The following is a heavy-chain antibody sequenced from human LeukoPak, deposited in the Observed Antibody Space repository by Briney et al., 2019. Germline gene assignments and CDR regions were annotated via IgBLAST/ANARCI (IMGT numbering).Heavy chain of an antibody. CDR1: GFTFSSYW. CDR2: IKQDGSEK. V-gene: IGHV3-7*01. J-gene: IGHJ4*02. D-gene: IGHD5-12*01. CDR3: ARARRLVATPYDY. Sequence: GGSLRLSCAASGFTFSSYWMSWVRQAPGKGLEWVANIKQDGSEKYYVDPVKGRFTISRDNAKNSLYLQMNSLRAEDTAAYYCARARRLVATPYDYWGQGTLVTVSS.